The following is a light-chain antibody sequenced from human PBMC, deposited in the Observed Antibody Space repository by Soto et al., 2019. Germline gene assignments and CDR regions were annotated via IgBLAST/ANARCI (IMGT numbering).Light chain of an antibody. CDR2: DTF. Sequence: ETVLTQSPATLSLSPGERATLSCRASQSVENYLAWYQQKPGQAPRLLIYDTFNRATSIPARFSGSGSGTDFTLPISSLEPEDFAVYYCQQRAHWPPITFGQGTRLEMK. CDR3: QQRAHWPPIT. J-gene: IGKJ5*01. V-gene: IGKV3-11*01. CDR1: QSVENY.